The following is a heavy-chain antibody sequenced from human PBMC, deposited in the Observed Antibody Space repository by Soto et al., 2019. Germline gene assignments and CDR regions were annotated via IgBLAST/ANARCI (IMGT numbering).Heavy chain of an antibody. CDR1: GFTFSTYW. J-gene: IGHJ6*02. Sequence: EVQLVESGGGLVQPGGSLRLSCAASGFTFSTYWMHWVRQVPGKGLVWVSRINTDGSSTSYADSVKGRVTISRDNAKNTLSLQMNSLRADDTAVYFCARRVGYSYGIMDVWGQGTTVTVSS. CDR3: ARRVGYSYGIMDV. V-gene: IGHV3-74*01. CDR2: INTDGSST. D-gene: IGHD5-18*01.